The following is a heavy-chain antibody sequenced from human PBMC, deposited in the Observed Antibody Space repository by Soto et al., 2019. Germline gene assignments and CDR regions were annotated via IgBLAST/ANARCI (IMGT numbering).Heavy chain of an antibody. J-gene: IGHJ4*02. Sequence: PGGSLRLSRVTSGFPFYPYFMAPVRQAPGKGLEWVAAIRSNTAVTHYADSMRDRFTISRVNSANTIFLQMNSLRVEDSAVYFCAKASDGGWPYYFDSWGQGALVTVSS. CDR3: AKASDGGWPYYFDS. V-gene: IGHV3-23*01. D-gene: IGHD2-15*01. CDR2: IRSNTAVT. CDR1: GFPFYPYF.